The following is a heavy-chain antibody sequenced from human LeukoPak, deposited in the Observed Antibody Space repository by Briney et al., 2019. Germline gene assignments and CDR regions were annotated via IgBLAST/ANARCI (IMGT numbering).Heavy chain of an antibody. D-gene: IGHD1-26*01. V-gene: IGHV4-39*01. J-gene: IGHJ4*02. CDR1: GASIATTTYY. CDR2: VFKSGNT. Sequence: PSEPLSLPVTASGASIATTTYYWAGSRQSPGRGLGWISNVFKSGNTYYSPSLKGRVTLSVHTSKTQFSLQLASVTASDTAVYYCARHLENTPGSGAYGYFDNWGQGTLVTVSS. CDR3: ARHLENTPGSGAYGYFDN.